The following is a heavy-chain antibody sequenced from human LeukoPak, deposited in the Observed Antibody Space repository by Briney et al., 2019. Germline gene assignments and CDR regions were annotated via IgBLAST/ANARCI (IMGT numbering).Heavy chain of an antibody. J-gene: IGHJ4*02. CDR1: GGSISGYY. CDR2: IYDNGNI. CDR3: AREQWAYRSYYASSGYHDY. V-gene: IGHV4-59*12. D-gene: IGHD3-22*01. Sequence: SETLSLTCTVSGGSISGYYWNWIRQPPGKGLEWIGYIYDNGNINYNPSVKTRVTISVDTSRNQFSLNLTSVTAADTAMYYCAREQWAYRSYYASSGYHDYWGQGTLVTVSS.